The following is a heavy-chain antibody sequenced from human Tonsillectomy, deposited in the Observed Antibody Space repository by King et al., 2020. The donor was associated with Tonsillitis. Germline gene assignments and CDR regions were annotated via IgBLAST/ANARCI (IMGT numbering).Heavy chain of an antibody. CDR3: AKDCDTVTTVLGFDY. V-gene: IGHV3-30*18. J-gene: IGHJ4*02. Sequence: VQLVESGGGVVQPGRSLRLSCAASGFSFSSYGMHWVRQAPGKGLEWVAVILYDGSYKYYADSVKGRFTISRDNFKNTLYLQMNNLRAEDTAVYYCAKDCDTVTTVLGFDYWGQGTLVTVSS. CDR2: ILYDGSYK. D-gene: IGHD4-17*01. CDR1: GFSFSSYG.